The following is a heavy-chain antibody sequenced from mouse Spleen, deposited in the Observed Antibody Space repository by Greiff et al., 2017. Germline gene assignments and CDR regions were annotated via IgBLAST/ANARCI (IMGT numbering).Heavy chain of an antibody. CDR3: ARRYYERYYAMDY. J-gene: IGHJ4*01. CDR1: GFTFSSYA. Sequence: EVQRVESGGGLVKPGGSLKLSCAASGFTFSSYAMSWVRQTPEKRLEWVATISSGGSYTYYPDSVKGRFTISRDNAKNTLYLQMSSLRSEDTAMYYCARRYYERYYAMDYWGQGTSVTVSS. V-gene: IGHV5-9-3*01. CDR2: ISSGGSYT. D-gene: IGHD1-1*01.